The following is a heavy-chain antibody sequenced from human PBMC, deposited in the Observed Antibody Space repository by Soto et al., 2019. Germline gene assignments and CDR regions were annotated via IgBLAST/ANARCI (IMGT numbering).Heavy chain of an antibody. J-gene: IGHJ3*02. V-gene: IGHV2-5*02. D-gene: IGHD6-19*01. Sequence: QITLKESGPTLVKPTQTLTLTCTFSGFSLSTSGVGVGWIRQPPGKALEWLALIYWDDDKRYSPSLKSRLTITKDTSKNQVVLKMTSMDPEDTATYYCAHATGPVSGWYVGDAFDIWGQGTMVTVSS. CDR1: GFSLSTSGVG. CDR2: IYWDDDK. CDR3: AHATGPVSGWYVGDAFDI.